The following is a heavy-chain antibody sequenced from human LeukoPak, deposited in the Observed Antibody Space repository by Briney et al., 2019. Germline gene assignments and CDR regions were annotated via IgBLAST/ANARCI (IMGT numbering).Heavy chain of an antibody. V-gene: IGHV1-18*01. CDR1: GYTFANYG. D-gene: IGHD6-19*01. Sequence: ASAKVSCKASGYTFANYGISWVRQAPGQGLEWMGWISVYNGNTNYAQKLQDRVTMTTDTSTSTAYMGLRSLRSDDTAVYYCARGSSGWSFDYWGQGTLVTVSS. CDR2: ISVYNGNT. CDR3: ARGSSGWSFDY. J-gene: IGHJ4*02.